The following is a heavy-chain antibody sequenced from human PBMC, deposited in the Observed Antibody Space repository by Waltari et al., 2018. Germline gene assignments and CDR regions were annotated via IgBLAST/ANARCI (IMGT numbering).Heavy chain of an antibody. J-gene: IGHJ4*02. CDR1: GFTFSSYA. D-gene: IGHD3-3*01. CDR2: MSYDGSNK. CDR3: ARALRVLRFLGWLSDY. V-gene: IGHV3-30*01. Sequence: QVQLVESGGGVVQPGRSLRLSCAASGFTFSSYAMHWVRQAPGKGLEGGAVMSYDGSNKSSAGSVKGRFTISRGHSKNTLYLQMTGRRAEDTAVYYCARALRVLRFLGWLSDYWGQGTLVTVSS.